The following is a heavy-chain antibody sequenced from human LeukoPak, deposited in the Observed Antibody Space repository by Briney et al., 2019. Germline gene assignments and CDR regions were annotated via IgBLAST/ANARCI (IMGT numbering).Heavy chain of an antibody. V-gene: IGHV1-2*06. J-gene: IGHJ4*02. CDR1: GYTFTGYY. Sequence: ASVKVSCKASGYTFTGYYLHWVRQAPGQGLEWMGRINPNSGGTNYAQKFQGRVTITRDTSISTAYMELSSLISDDTAVYYCAREFSNADYWGQGTLVTVSS. CDR3: AREFSNADY. CDR2: INPNSGGT.